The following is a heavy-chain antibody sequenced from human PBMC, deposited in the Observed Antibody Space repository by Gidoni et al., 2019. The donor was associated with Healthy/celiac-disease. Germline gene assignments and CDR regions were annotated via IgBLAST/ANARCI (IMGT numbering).Heavy chain of an antibody. CDR1: GFTCSSYA. D-gene: IGHD6-6*01. CDR2: ISGSGGST. J-gene: IGHJ5*02. CDR3: AKVVDSSFYNWFDP. Sequence: EVQLLESGGGLVQPGGSLRLSCAASGFTCSSYAMSGVRQAPGKGLEWVSAISGSGGSTYYADSVKGRFTISRDNSKNTLYLQMNSLRAEDTAVYYCAKVVDSSFYNWFDPWGQGTLVTVSS. V-gene: IGHV3-23*01.